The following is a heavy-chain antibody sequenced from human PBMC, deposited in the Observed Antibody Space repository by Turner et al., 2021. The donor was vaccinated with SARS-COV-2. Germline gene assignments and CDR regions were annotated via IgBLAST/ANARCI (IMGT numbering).Heavy chain of an antibody. D-gene: IGHD3-22*01. J-gene: IGHJ3*02. Sequence: EVQLVESGGGLVQPGGSLRLSCAASGFTFDDYAMHWVRQAPGKGLEWVSGINWNSGTIGYADSVKGRFTISRDNAKNSLYLQMNSLRAEDTALYYCAKDKSAEDYYDSSGYYGGGAFDIWGQGTMVTVSS. CDR3: AKDKSAEDYYDSSGYYGGGAFDI. CDR1: GFTFDDYA. CDR2: INWNSGTI. V-gene: IGHV3-9*01.